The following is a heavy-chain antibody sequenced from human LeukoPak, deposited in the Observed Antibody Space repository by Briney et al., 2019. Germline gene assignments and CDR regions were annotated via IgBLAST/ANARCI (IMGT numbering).Heavy chain of an antibody. CDR1: GFSFSSYA. J-gene: IGHJ4*02. D-gene: IGHD3-22*01. V-gene: IGHV3-64*01. CDR2: ISINGDTT. CDR3: ARVLRDSSGYYDY. Sequence: PGGSLRLSCAASGFSFSSYAMHWVRQAPGKGLEYVSAISINGDTTYYANSVKGRFTISRDNSKNTLYLQMGSLRAEDMAIYYCARVLRDSSGYYDYWGQGTLATVSS.